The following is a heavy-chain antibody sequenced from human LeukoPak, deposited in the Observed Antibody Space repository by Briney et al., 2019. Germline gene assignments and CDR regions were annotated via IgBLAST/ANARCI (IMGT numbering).Heavy chain of an antibody. CDR3: VRIYYYYGMDV. Sequence: SETLSLTCTVSGGSISSSSYYWGWIRQPPGKGLEWIGSIYYSGSTYYNPSLKSRVTISVDTSKNQFSLKLSSVTAADTAVYYCVRIYYYYGMDVWGQGTTVTVSS. J-gene: IGHJ6*02. CDR1: GGSISSSSYY. V-gene: IGHV4-39*01. CDR2: IYYSGST.